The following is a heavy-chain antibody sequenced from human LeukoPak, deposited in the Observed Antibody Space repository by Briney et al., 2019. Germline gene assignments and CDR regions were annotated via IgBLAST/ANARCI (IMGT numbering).Heavy chain of an antibody. CDR3: ARDRRDGYNYYFDY. CDR1: GYTFTSYG. Sequence: GASVKVSCKASGYTFTSYGISWVRQAPGQALEWMGWISAYNGNTNYAQKLQGRVTMTTDTSTSTAYMELRSLRSDDTAVYYCARDRRDGYNYYFDYWGQGTLVTVSS. D-gene: IGHD5-24*01. CDR2: ISAYNGNT. V-gene: IGHV1-18*01. J-gene: IGHJ4*02.